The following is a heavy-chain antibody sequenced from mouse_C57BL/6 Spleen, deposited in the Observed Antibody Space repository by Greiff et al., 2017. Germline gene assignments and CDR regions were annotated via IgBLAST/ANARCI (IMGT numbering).Heavy chain of an antibody. D-gene: IGHD2-1*01. CDR2: IDPSDSYT. V-gene: IGHV1-69*01. J-gene: IGHJ3*01. CDR1: GYTFTSYW. CDR3: ARSYYGNYGWFAY. Sequence: QVQLKQPGAELVMPGASVKLSCKASGYTFTSYWMHWVKQRPGQGLEWIGEIDPSDSYTNYNQKFKGKSTLTVDKSSSTAYMQLSSLTSEDSAVYYCARSYYGNYGWFAYWGQGTLVTVSA.